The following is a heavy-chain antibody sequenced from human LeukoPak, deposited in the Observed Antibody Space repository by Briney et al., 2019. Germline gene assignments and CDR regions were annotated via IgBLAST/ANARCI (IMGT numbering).Heavy chain of an antibody. CDR1: GGSISSSSYY. CDR3: ARDLWDYDYVWRSYPQ. Sequence: SETLSLTCTVSGGSISSSSYYWGWIRQPPGKGLEWIGSIYYSGSTYYNPSLKSRVTISVDTSKNQFSLKLSSVTAADTAVYYCARDLWDYDYVWRSYPQWGQGTLVTVSS. D-gene: IGHD3-16*02. CDR2: IYYSGST. J-gene: IGHJ4*02. V-gene: IGHV4-39*07.